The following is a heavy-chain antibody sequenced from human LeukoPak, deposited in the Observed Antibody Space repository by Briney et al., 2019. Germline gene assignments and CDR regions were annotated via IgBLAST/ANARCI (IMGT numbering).Heavy chain of an antibody. Sequence: ASVKVSFKASGGTFSSYAISWVRQAPGQGLEWMGRIIPILGIANYAQKFQGRVTITADKSTSTAYMELSSLKSEDTAVYYCARGGYSGYDNPFDYWGQGTLVTVSS. CDR1: GGTFSSYA. J-gene: IGHJ4*02. D-gene: IGHD5-12*01. V-gene: IGHV1-69*04. CDR3: ARGGYSGYDNPFDY. CDR2: IIPILGIA.